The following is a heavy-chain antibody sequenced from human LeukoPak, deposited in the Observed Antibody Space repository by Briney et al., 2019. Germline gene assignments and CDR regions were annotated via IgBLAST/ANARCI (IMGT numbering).Heavy chain of an antibody. Sequence: GGSLRLSCAASGFTFSSYAMHWVRQAPGKGLEYVSAISSNGGSTYYANSVKGRFTISRDNARNSLYLQMNSLRAEDTAVYYCARALYRQHIVVVNAKNYWYFDLWGRGTLVTVSS. V-gene: IGHV3-64*01. CDR1: GFTFSSYA. CDR3: ARALYRQHIVVVNAKNYWYFDL. CDR2: ISSNGGST. J-gene: IGHJ2*01. D-gene: IGHD2-21*01.